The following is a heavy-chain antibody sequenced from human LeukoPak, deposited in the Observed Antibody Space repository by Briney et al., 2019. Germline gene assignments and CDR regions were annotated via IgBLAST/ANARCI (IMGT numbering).Heavy chain of an antibody. J-gene: IGHJ4*02. Sequence: PSETLSLTCTVSGGSISSGGYYWSWIRQHPGKGLEWIGYIYYSGSTYYNPSLKSRVTISVDTSKNQFSLKLSSVTAADTAVYYCARVGRSSYYYDSSGYYSLDYWGQGTLDTVSS. V-gene: IGHV4-31*03. CDR3: ARVGRSSYYYDSSGYYSLDY. CDR2: IYYSGST. D-gene: IGHD3-22*01. CDR1: GGSISSGGYY.